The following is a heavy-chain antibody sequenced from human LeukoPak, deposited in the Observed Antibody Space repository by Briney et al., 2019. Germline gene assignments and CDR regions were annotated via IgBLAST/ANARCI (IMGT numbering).Heavy chain of an antibody. CDR2: ISSSSNTI. D-gene: IGHD4-11*01. CDR3: ARVSRTTVTTFVEYYMDV. V-gene: IGHV3-48*01. J-gene: IGHJ6*03. Sequence: GGSLRLSCAASGFTFSSYSMNWVRQAPGKGLEWVSYISSSSNTIYYADSVKGRFTISRDNAKNSLYLQMNSLRSEDTAVYYCARVSRTTVTTFVEYYMDVWGKGTTVTVSS. CDR1: GFTFSSYS.